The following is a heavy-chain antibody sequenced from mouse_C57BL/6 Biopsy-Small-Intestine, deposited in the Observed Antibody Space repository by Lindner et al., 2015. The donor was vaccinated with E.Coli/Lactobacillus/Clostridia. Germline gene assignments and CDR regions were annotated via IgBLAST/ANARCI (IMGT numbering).Heavy chain of an antibody. CDR2: IYPGGSYI. Sequence: VQLQESGAELVRPGTSVKMSCKASGYTFTNYWIGWAKQRPGHGLEWIGDIYPGGSYINYNEKFEGKATLTADKSSSTAYMQFSSLTSEDSDIYYCARSEGYGDYWYFDVWGTGTTVTVSS. D-gene: IGHD2-13*01. CDR1: GYTFTNYW. J-gene: IGHJ1*03. V-gene: IGHV1-63*01. CDR3: ARSEGYGDYWYFDV.